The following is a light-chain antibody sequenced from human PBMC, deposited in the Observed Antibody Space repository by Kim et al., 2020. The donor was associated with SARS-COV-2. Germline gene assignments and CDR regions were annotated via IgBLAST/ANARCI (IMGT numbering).Light chain of an antibody. CDR1: YLESKN. CDR3: QVWDISSDHVA. CDR2: YDT. J-gene: IGLJ2*01. V-gene: IGLV3-21*04. Sequence: APGKTAKSTGGGNYLESKNAHWHKRKPGHAPVLVIYYDTARPSGIPERFSGSNTGNTATLTISGVEAGDEADYYCQVWDISSDHVAFGGGTQLTVL.